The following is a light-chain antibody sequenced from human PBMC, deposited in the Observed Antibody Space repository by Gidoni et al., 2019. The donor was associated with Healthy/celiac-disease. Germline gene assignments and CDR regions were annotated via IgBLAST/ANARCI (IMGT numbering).Light chain of an antibody. CDR3: QQLNSYPLGT. CDR1: QGISSY. V-gene: IGKV1-9*01. CDR2: AAS. J-gene: IGKJ3*01. Sequence: DIQLTQSPSFLSASVGDRVTITCRASQGISSYLAWYQQKPGKAPKLLIYAASTLQSGVPSRFSGSGSGTEFTLTISSLQPEDFATYYCQQLNSYPLGTFXPXTKVDIK.